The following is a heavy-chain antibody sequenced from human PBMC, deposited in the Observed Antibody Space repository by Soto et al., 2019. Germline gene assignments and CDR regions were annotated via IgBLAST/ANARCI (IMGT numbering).Heavy chain of an antibody. D-gene: IGHD3-10*01. CDR2: INHYGSS. V-gene: IGHV4-34*02. Sequence: QVHLQQWGAGLLKPSETLSLTCAVYGGSFSDFYWSWIRQPPGKGLEWIGEINHYGSSNYNPSLKSRVTVSVDPSKNQFSLKLSSVTAADTAVYYCARGVLFWYMYVWGKGTTVTVSS. CDR3: ARGVLFWYMYV. CDR1: GGSFSDFY. J-gene: IGHJ6*03.